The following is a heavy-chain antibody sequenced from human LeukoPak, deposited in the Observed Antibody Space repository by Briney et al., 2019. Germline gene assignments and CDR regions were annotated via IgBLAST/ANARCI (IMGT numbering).Heavy chain of an antibody. Sequence: ASVKVSCKASGYTFTNYYMHWVRQAPGQGLEWMGLINPSGGNTIHAQKFQGRVTMTRDTSTSTVYMELSSLRSEDTAVYYCARVNVVVPAAMRGPIGNWGQGTLVTVSS. CDR3: ARVNVVVPAAMRGPIGN. CDR1: GYTFTNYY. J-gene: IGHJ4*02. V-gene: IGHV1-46*01. D-gene: IGHD2-2*01. CDR2: INPSGGNT.